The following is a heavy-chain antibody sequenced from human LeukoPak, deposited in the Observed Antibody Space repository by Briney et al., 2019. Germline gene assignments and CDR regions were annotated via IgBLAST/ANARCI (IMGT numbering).Heavy chain of an antibody. Sequence: SQTQSLTCTVSGGSISSGGYYWSWIRQHPGKGLEWIGYIYYSGSTYYNPSLKSRVTISVDTSKNQFSLKLSSVTAADTAVYYCARSNRNVDDAFDIWGQGTMVTVSS. CDR3: ARSNRNVDDAFDI. D-gene: IGHD1-14*01. V-gene: IGHV4-31*03. CDR2: IYYSGST. CDR1: GGSISSGGYY. J-gene: IGHJ3*02.